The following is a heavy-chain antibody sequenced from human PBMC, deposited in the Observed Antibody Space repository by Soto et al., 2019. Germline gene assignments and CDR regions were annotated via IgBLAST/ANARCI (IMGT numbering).Heavy chain of an antibody. Sequence: RASVKVSCKASGGTFSSYAISWVRQAPGQGLEWMGGIIPIFGTANYAQKFQGRVTITADKSTSTAYMELSSLRSEDTAVYYCARVRYEEQLGRGWDYYYGMEVWGQGTTVTVSS. J-gene: IGHJ6*02. CDR1: GGTFSSYA. D-gene: IGHD6-6*01. CDR3: ARVRYEEQLGRGWDYYYGMEV. V-gene: IGHV1-69*06. CDR2: IIPIFGTA.